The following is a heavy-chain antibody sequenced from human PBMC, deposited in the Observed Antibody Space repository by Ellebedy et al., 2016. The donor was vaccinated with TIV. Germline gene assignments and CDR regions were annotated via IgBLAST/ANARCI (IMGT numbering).Heavy chain of an antibody. V-gene: IGHV1-69*13. CDR3: ARDYQEDIVVVPAAI. Sequence: SVKVSXKASGGTFSSYAISWVRQAPGQGLEWMGGIIPIFGTANYAQKFQGRVTITADESTSTAYMELSSLRSEDTAVYYCARDYQEDIVVVPAAIWGQGTLVTVSS. J-gene: IGHJ4*02. D-gene: IGHD2-2*02. CDR1: GGTFSSYA. CDR2: IIPIFGTA.